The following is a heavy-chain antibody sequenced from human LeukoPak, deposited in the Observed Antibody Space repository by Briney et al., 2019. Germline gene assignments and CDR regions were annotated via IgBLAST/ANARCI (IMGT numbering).Heavy chain of an antibody. CDR3: ARRGVPLWSAAGTPDY. CDR2: ISYDGSNK. CDR1: GFTFSSYA. V-gene: IGHV3-30-3*01. D-gene: IGHD6-13*01. J-gene: IGHJ4*02. Sequence: GRSVRLSCAASGFTFSSYAMHWVRQAPGKGLEWVAVISYDGSNKYYADSVKGRFTISRDNSKNTLYLQMNSLRAEDTAVYYCARRGVPLWSAAGTPDYWGQGTLVTVSS.